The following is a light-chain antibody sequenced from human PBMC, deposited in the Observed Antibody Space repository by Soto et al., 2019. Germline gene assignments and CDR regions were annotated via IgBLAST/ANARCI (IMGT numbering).Light chain of an antibody. CDR3: QQYDSYSWT. CDR2: DVS. Sequence: DIQMTQSPSTLSASVGDRVTITCRASESISGWLAWYQQKPGKAPKLLIYDVSSLESGVPSRFSGSGSGTEFVLTISSLQPDDFATYYCQQYDSYSWTFDQGTKVYIK. V-gene: IGKV1-5*01. CDR1: ESISGW. J-gene: IGKJ1*01.